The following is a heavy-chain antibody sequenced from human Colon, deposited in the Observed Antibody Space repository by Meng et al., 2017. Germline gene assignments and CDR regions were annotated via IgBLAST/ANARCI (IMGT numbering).Heavy chain of an antibody. CDR3: TREGRGYTYGSDN. V-gene: IGHV1-69*06. J-gene: IGHJ4*02. Sequence: SVKVSCKTSGGSFGTYTMSWVRQAPGQGLEWMGGIIPFSGTPNYAQKFQGRVTITADKSTSTTYMELSSLRSEDTAVYYCTREGRGYTYGSDNWGQGTLVTVSS. CDR2: IIPFSGTP. D-gene: IGHD5-18*01. CDR1: GGSFGTYT.